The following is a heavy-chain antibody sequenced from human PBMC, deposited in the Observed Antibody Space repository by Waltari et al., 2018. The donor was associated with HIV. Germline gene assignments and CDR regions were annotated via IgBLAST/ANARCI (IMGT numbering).Heavy chain of an antibody. Sequence: QVQLVQSGAEVKKPGASVTVSCKASGHTSTAPYNPRLGYAPGQGLEWMGRINPNSGGTIYAQKFQGRVTMTRDTAISTAYMELSRLRSDDTAVYYCARQITMIVVGWFDPWGQGTLVTVSS. V-gene: IGHV1-2*06. CDR3: ARQITMIVVGWFDP. D-gene: IGHD3-22*01. CDR1: GHTSTAPY. J-gene: IGHJ5*02. CDR2: INPNSGGT.